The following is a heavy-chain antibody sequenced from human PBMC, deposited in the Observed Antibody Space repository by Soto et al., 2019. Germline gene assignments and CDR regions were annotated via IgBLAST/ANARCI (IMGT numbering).Heavy chain of an antibody. V-gene: IGHV3-21*01. CDR1: GFTFSSYS. D-gene: IGHD1-1*01. CDR3: TRAPSDVLESSPSGY. J-gene: IGHJ4*02. Sequence: EVQLVESGGGLVKPGGSLRLSCAASGFTFSSYSIHWVRQAPGKGLEWVSTISSSSTYIYYADSVKGRFTISRDNAKNSLYLQMNSLRAEDTAVYYCTRAPSDVLESSPSGYWGQGTLVTVSS. CDR2: ISSSSTYI.